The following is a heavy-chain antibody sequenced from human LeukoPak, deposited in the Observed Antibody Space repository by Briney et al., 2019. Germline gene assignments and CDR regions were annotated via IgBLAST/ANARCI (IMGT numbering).Heavy chain of an antibody. J-gene: IGHJ6*03. CDR2: ISSSSSTI. V-gene: IGHV3-48*01. CDR1: GFTFSSYA. Sequence: SGGSLRLSCAASGFTFSSYAMNWVRQAPGKGLEWVSYISSSSSTIYYADSVKGRFTISRDNAKNSLYLQMNSLRAEDTAVYYCARDSVLRYFDSTGYMDVWGKGTTVTVSS. CDR3: ARDSVLRYFDSTGYMDV. D-gene: IGHD3-9*01.